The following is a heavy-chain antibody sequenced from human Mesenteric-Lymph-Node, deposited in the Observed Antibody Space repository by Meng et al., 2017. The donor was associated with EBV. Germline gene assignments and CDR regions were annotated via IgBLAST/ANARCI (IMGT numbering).Heavy chain of an antibody. CDR2: IYWDDDK. Sequence: QIPLKESGPPMVKHTQTLTLTCTFSGFSLSTSGVGVGWIRQPPGKALEWLALIYWDDDKRYSPSLKTRLTITKDTSENQVVLTMTNMDPVDAATYYCAHRTSNCFDPWGQGTLVTVSS. V-gene: IGHV2-5*02. J-gene: IGHJ5*02. CDR3: AHRTSNCFDP. CDR1: GFSLSTSGVG.